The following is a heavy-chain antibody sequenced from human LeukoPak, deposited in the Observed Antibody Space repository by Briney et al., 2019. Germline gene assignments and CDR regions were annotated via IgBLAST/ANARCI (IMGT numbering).Heavy chain of an antibody. CDR3: ARDTPQHLKRYDY. V-gene: IGHV1-18*01. CDR2: ITTHNGNT. D-gene: IGHD6-13*01. J-gene: IGHJ4*02. Sequence: GASVKVSCKASGYNFDKFGIAWVRQAPGQGLEWMGWITTHNGNTKYAQQYQGRVTMTTDTSTSTVYMELRSLRSDDTAVYFCARDTPQHLKRYDYWGQGTQVTVSS. CDR1: GYNFDKFG.